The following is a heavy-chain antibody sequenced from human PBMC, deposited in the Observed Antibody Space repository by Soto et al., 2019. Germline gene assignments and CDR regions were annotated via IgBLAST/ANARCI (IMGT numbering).Heavy chain of an antibody. CDR3: AGAIVVVVAATPADYYGMDV. J-gene: IGHJ6*02. D-gene: IGHD2-15*01. Sequence: QVQLVQSGAEVKKPGSSVKVSCKASGGTFSSYAISWVRQAPGQGLEWMGGIIPIFGTAYYAQKFQGRVTITAHESTSTAYMELSSLRSEDTAVYYCAGAIVVVVAATPADYYGMDVWGQGTTGNVSS. CDR2: IIPIFGTA. V-gene: IGHV1-69*12. CDR1: GGTFSSYA.